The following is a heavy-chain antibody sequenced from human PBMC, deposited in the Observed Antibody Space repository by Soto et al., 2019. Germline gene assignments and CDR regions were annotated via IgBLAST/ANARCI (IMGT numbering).Heavy chain of an antibody. J-gene: IGHJ2*01. CDR3: ARGGRYSGYDNYWYFDL. CDR1: GGSISNYY. CDR2: IFYSGST. D-gene: IGHD5-12*01. Sequence: SETLSLTCTVSGGSISNYYWSWIRQPPGRGLEWIGHIFYSGSTNYNPALKSRVTISVDTSKSQFSLKLSSVTAADTAVYYCARGGRYSGYDNYWYFDLWGRGTLVT. V-gene: IGHV4-59*01.